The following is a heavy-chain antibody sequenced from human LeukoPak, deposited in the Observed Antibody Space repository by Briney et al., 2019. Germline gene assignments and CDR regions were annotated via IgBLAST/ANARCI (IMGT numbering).Heavy chain of an antibody. V-gene: IGHV3-30*03. Sequence: PGGSLRLSCAASGFTFSSYGMHWVRQAPGKGLAWVAVISYDGSNKYYADSVKGRFTISRDNSKNTLYLQMNSLKTEDTALYYCARGETVPGAKYYFDYWGQGDLVTVSP. CDR1: GFTFSSYG. J-gene: IGHJ4*02. CDR2: ISYDGSNK. CDR3: ARGETVPGAKYYFDY. D-gene: IGHD2-2*01.